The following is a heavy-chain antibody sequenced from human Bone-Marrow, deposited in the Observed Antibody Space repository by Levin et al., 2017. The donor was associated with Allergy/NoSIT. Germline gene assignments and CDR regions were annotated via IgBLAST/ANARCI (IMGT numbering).Heavy chain of an antibody. CDR3: ARGRLFDTTY. V-gene: IGHV3-23*01. CDR1: GPTVANYA. D-gene: IGHD2/OR15-2a*01. Sequence: GGSLRLSCAASGPTVANYAMTWVRQAPGKGLEWVSTISDSGTSTYYADSVTGRFAISRDNSQNTVYLQMNSLRAEDTAVYYCARGRLFDTTYWGQGTLVTVSS. J-gene: IGHJ4*02. CDR2: ISDSGTST.